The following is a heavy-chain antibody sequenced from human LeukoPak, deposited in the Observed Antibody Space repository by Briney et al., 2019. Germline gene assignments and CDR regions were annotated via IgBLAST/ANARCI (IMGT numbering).Heavy chain of an antibody. V-gene: IGHV4-59*08. J-gene: IGHJ6*02. CDR1: GGSIRSYY. CDR2: IYYSGST. D-gene: IGHD6-19*01. CDR3: ARSLSSLGYYYYGMDV. Sequence: SETLSLTCTVSGGSIRSYYWNWIRQPPGKGLEWIGYIYYSGSTDYNPSLKSRVTISLDTSKNQFSLKLRSVTAADTAVYYCARSLSSLGYYYYGMDVWGQGTTVTVSS.